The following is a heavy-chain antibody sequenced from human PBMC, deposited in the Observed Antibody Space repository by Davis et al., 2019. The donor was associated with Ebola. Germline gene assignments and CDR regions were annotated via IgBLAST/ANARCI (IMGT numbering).Heavy chain of an antibody. CDR3: ARYSKSGIDY. CDR2: INSDGSST. Sequence: GESLKISCAASGFTFSSYWMHWVRQAPGKGLVWVSRINSDGSSTSYADSVKGRFTISRDNSKNSLYLQMNSLRTEDTALYYCARYSKSGIDYWGQGTLVTVSS. D-gene: IGHD4-11*01. J-gene: IGHJ4*02. V-gene: IGHV3-74*01. CDR1: GFTFSSYW.